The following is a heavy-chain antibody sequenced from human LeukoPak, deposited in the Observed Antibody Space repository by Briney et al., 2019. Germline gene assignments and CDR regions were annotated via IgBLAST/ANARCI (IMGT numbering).Heavy chain of an antibody. J-gene: IGHJ4*02. CDR2: IIPIFGTA. Sequence: SVKVSCKASGGTFSSYAVSWVRQAPGQGLEWMGGIIPIFGTANYAQKFQGRVTITADESTSTAYMEPSSLRSEDTAVYYCAIGIAAAGIFDYWGQGTLVTVSS. CDR1: GGTFSSYA. D-gene: IGHD6-13*01. CDR3: AIGIAAAGIFDY. V-gene: IGHV1-69*13.